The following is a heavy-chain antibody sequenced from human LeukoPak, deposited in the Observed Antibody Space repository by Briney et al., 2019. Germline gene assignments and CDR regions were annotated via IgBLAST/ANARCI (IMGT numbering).Heavy chain of an antibody. CDR1: GGSISSGGYY. CDR3: ARVQGLSSRPFDY. D-gene: IGHD3-10*01. V-gene: IGHV4-31*03. CDR2: FYYRGGST. Sequence: SETLSLTCTVSGGSISSGGYYWSWIRQHPGKGLEWIGYFYYRGGSTYYNPSLKSRVTISVDTSTNQFSLKLSSVTAADTAVYYCARVQGLSSRPFDYWGQGTLVTVSS. J-gene: IGHJ4*02.